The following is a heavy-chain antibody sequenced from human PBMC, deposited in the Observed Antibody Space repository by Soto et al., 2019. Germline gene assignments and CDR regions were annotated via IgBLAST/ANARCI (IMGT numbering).Heavy chain of an antibody. V-gene: IGHV3-74*03. J-gene: IGHJ6*02. CDR1: GFTFSAYW. Sequence: PGGSLRLSCAASGFTFSAYWMHWVRQAPGKGLVWVPRTNTDGTATTYADSVECRLPISRDNPKNMLSFPMNSLRAEDTAVYYCTRGHYYGMDVWGQGTTVTVSS. CDR2: TNTDGTAT. CDR3: TRGHYYGMDV.